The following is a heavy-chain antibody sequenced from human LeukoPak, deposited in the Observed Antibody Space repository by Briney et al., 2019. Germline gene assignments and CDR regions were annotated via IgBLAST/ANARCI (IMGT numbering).Heavy chain of an antibody. CDR3: AKDGGY. CDR2: ISYDGSNK. CDR1: GFTFSSYA. V-gene: IGHV3-30-3*01. J-gene: IGHJ4*02. Sequence: PGGSLRLSCAASGFTFSSYAMHWVRQAPGKGLEWVAVISYDGSNKYYADSVKGRFTISRDNSKNTLYLQMNSLRAEDTAVYHCAKDGGYWGQGTLVTVSS. D-gene: IGHD2-15*01.